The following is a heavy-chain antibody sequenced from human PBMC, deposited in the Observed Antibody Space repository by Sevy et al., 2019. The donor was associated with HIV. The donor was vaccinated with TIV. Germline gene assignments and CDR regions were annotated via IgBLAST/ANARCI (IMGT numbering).Heavy chain of an antibody. CDR2: ILYDGSNK. CDR3: ARSAVAGIEAWFDP. V-gene: IGHV3-30-3*01. Sequence: GGSLRLSCVGSGFTFSRHAMPWVRQAPGKGLEWVAVILYDGSNKYYADPVKGRFTISRDNSKNTLDLEMNSLRPEDTAVYYCARSAVAGIEAWFDPWGLGTLVTVSS. CDR1: GFTFSRHA. J-gene: IGHJ5*02. D-gene: IGHD6-19*01.